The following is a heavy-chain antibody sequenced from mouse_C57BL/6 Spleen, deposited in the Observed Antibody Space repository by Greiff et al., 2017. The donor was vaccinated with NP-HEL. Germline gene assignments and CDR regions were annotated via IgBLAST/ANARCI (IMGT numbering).Heavy chain of an antibody. J-gene: IGHJ1*03. D-gene: IGHD1-1*01. CDR2: IWWDDDK. V-gene: IGHV8-8*01. Sequence: QVTLKASGPGILQPSQTLSLTCSFSGFSLSTFGMGVGWIRQPSGKGLEWLEHIWWDDDKYYNPALKSRLTISKDTSKNQVFLKIANVDTTDTATYYCARMDYGRSYGYFDVWGTGTTFTVSS. CDR1: GFSLSTFGMG. CDR3: ARMDYGRSYGYFDV.